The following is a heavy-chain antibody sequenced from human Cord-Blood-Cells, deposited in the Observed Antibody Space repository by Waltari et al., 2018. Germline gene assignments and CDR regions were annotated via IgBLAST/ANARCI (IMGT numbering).Heavy chain of an antibody. V-gene: IGHV2-26*01. CDR2: IFSNDEK. J-gene: IGHJ4*02. CDR3: ARRRPPVALDY. Sequence: QVTLKESGPVLVKHTETLTLTCTVSGFSLSNARMGVSWVRQPPGKALEWLAHIFSNDEKAYSTSLKSRLAISKDTSKSQVVLTMTNMDPVDTATYYCARRRPPVALDYWGQGTLVTVSS. CDR1: GFSLSNARMG.